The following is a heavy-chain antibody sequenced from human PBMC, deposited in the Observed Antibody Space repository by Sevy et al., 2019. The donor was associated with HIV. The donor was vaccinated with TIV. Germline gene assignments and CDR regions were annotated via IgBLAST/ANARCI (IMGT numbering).Heavy chain of an antibody. D-gene: IGHD2-8*01. J-gene: IGHJ6*02. CDR3: ARGRKTTQEWLEELDYYYGMDV. CDR1: GFTFSTYD. Sequence: GESLKISCAASGFTFSTYDMHWVRQAPGKGLEWVAYIRYDGSNKYYGDSVRGRFTISRDNSKGTLYVQLNSLRAEDTAVYYCARGRKTTQEWLEELDYYYGMDVWGQGTSVTVSS. V-gene: IGHV3-30*02. CDR2: IRYDGSNK.